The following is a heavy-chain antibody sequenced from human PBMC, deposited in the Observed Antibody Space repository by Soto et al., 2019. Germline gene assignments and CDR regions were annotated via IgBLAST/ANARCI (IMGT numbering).Heavy chain of an antibody. D-gene: IGHD6-25*01. CDR2: FSFYGRRDNT. V-gene: IGHV3-23*01. J-gene: IGHJ4*02. CDR3: SESLYRDSGGRTDH. Sequence: EVQLLESGGGLVQPGGSLRLSCVGSGFTFSSYDMTWVRQAPGKGLEWVSSFSFYGRRDNTYYADSVKGRFTISRDNSRNTVYLQMDNLRVEEAAVYYCSESLYRDSGGRTDHWGQGTLVTVSS. CDR1: GFTFSSYD.